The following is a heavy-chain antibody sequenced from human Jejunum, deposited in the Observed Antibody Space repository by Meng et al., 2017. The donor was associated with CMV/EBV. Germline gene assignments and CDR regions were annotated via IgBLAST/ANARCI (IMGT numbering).Heavy chain of an antibody. CDR3: ATDLHGNSNDGDP. Sequence: KASGYTFTEYYMRWVKPAPGEGLGWVGLVDPEDGNARYAEKFQGRVSITADMSTDTAYLALSGLTSEDTAVYYCATDLHGNSNDGDPWGQGTLVTVSS. V-gene: IGHV1-69-2*01. D-gene: IGHD5-12*01. CDR2: VDPEDGNA. J-gene: IGHJ5*02. CDR1: GYTFTEYY.